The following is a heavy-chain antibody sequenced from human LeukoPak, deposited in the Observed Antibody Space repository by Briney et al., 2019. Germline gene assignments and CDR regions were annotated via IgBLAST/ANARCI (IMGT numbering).Heavy chain of an antibody. CDR1: GFTFDDYT. V-gene: IGHV3-43*01. D-gene: IGHD3-22*01. Sequence: GGSLRLSCAASGFTFDDYTMHWVRQAPGKGLEWVSLISWDGGSTYYADSVKGRFTISRDNSKNSLYLQMNSLRTEDTALYYCAKGEVISGAHYMDVWGKGTTVTVSS. J-gene: IGHJ6*03. CDR3: AKGEVISGAHYMDV. CDR2: ISWDGGST.